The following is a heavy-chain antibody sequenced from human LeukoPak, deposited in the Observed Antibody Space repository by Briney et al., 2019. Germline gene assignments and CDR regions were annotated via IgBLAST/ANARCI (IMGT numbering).Heavy chain of an antibody. CDR3: AKEQDNLLLLSHFDT. V-gene: IGHV3-23*01. Sequence: GGSLRLSCGGSGFTFNNYAMNWVRQAPGKGLQWVAAVSGDGQRTFYADSVKGRFTIFRDNSMNTLSLQMNSLRADDTALYYCAKEQDNLLLLSHFDTWGQGILVTVSA. D-gene: IGHD1-14*01. J-gene: IGHJ4*02. CDR2: VSGDGQRT. CDR1: GFTFNNYA.